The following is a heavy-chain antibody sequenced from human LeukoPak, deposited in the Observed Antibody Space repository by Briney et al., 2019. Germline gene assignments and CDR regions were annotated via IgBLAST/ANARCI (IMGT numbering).Heavy chain of an antibody. Sequence: PGGSLRLSCAASGFTVSSYVMSWVRQAPGKGLEWVAVISYDGSNEYYADSVKGRFTISRDNSKNTLYLQMNNLRAEDTAMYYCERVDTTLSYKLDYWGQGTLVTVSS. CDR3: ERVDTTLSYKLDY. CDR2: ISYDGSNE. V-gene: IGHV3-30-3*01. J-gene: IGHJ4*02. D-gene: IGHD1-1*01. CDR1: GFTVSSYV.